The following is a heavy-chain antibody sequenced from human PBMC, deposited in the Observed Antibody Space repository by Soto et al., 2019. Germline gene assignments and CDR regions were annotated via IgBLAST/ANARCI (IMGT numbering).Heavy chain of an antibody. V-gene: IGHV4-59*01. CDR1: GGSISSSS. CDR3: ARARFRTSTSCYHYFDF. Sequence: ETLSLTCTVSGGSISSSSWSWIRQPPGRGLEWIGYIYNNGRTDYNPSLKSRVTISVDTSKNHFSLKLSSVTPADTAVYYCARARFRTSTSCYHYFDFWGQGTLVTVSS. CDR2: IYNNGRT. D-gene: IGHD2-2*01. J-gene: IGHJ4*02.